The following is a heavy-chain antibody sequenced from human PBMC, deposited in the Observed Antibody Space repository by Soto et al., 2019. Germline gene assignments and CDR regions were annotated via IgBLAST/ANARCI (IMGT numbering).Heavy chain of an antibody. Sequence: QITLKESGPTLVKPTQTLTLTCTFSGFSLSTSGVGVGWIRQPPGKALEWLALIYWDDDKRYSPSLKSRLTIPKHTSKDQVVLTRPNMAAVDTATCYCAEIRWPRGGDAFDLWGQGTMVTVSS. CDR2: IYWDDDK. D-gene: IGHD2-15*01. CDR1: GFSLSTSGVG. V-gene: IGHV2-5*02. CDR3: AEIRWPRGGDAFDL. J-gene: IGHJ3*01.